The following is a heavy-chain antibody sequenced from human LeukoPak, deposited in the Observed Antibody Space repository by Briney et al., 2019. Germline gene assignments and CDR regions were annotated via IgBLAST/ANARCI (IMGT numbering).Heavy chain of an antibody. V-gene: IGHV3-30*03. CDR1: GFTFSSYG. CDR2: ISYDGSNK. J-gene: IGHJ4*02. Sequence: GGSLRLSCAASGFTFSSYGMHWVRQAPGKGLEWVAVISYDGSNKYYADSVKGRFTISRDNSKNTLYLQMNSLRAEDTAVYYCARPWTPLAHPVLWFGENQRFDYWGQGTLVTVSS. D-gene: IGHD3-10*01. CDR3: ARPWTPLAHPVLWFGENQRFDY.